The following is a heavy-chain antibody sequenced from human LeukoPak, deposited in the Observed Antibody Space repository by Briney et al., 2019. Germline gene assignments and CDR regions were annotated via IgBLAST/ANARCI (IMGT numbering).Heavy chain of an antibody. J-gene: IGHJ4*02. CDR3: ARADASRCFDY. V-gene: IGHV1-2*02. Sequence: GASVKASCKASGCSFTGYYMHWVRRAPGQGLEWLGWVNPKRDDTGYAQTFPGRVTMTTDTSLSTAYMVLSRLRSADTAVYFCARADASRCFDYWGQGELVTVSS. CDR2: VNPKRDDT. CDR1: GCSFTGYY. D-gene: IGHD2-2*01.